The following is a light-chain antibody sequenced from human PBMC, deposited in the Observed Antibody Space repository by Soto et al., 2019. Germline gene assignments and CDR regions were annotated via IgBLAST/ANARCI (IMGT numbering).Light chain of an antibody. J-gene: IGKJ1*01. CDR2: DAS. CDR1: QSISSW. Sequence: DIHMTLSPSTLSASVRNSVTIVCRASQSISSWLAWYQQKPGKAPKLLIYDASSLESGVPSRFSGSGYGTEFNLTISSLQPDDFATYYCQQYNSYSGTFGQGTKVDIK. V-gene: IGKV1-5*02. CDR3: QQYNSYSGT.